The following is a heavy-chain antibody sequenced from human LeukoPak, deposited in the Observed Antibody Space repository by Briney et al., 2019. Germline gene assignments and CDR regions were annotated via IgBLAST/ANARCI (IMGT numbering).Heavy chain of an antibody. Sequence: ASVKVSCTASGYTFTGYYMHWVRQAPGQGLEWMGWINPNSGGTNYAQKFQGRVTMTRDTSISTAYMELSRLRSDDTAVYHCARGSRSSSWYFLDYWGQGTLVTVSS. CDR3: ARGSRSSSWYFLDY. D-gene: IGHD6-13*01. V-gene: IGHV1-2*02. CDR2: INPNSGGT. J-gene: IGHJ4*02. CDR1: GYTFTGYY.